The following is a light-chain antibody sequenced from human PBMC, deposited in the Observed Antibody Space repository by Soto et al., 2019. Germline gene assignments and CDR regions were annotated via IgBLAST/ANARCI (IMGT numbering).Light chain of an antibody. CDR3: CSFGGTYLV. CDR2: DVN. V-gene: IGLV2-11*01. Sequence: QSLLTQPRSLSDSPGQSVTISCTGTSRDVGAYNYVSWFQQHPAEVPKLIIFDVNKRPSGVPDRFSGSKSGNTASLTISGLQAEDEADYYCCSFGGTYLVFSGGTKVNVL. J-gene: IGLJ3*02. CDR1: SRDVGAYNY.